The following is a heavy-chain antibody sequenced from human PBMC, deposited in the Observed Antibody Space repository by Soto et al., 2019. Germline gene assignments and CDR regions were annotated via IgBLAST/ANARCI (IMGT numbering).Heavy chain of an antibody. Sequence: KPSETLSLTCTVSGDSVSSRSYYWSWIRQPPGKALEWIGYIYYSGSTDYNPSLRSRVTISVDTSKNQFSLKLTSVTAADTALYYCARERTGDPTFFDYWGQGTLVTSPQ. V-gene: IGHV4-61*01. CDR1: GDSVSSRSYY. CDR3: ARERTGDPTFFDY. D-gene: IGHD1-1*01. CDR2: IYYSGST. J-gene: IGHJ4*02.